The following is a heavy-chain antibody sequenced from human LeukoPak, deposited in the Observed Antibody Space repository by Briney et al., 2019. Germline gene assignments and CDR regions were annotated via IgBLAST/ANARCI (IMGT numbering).Heavy chain of an antibody. J-gene: IGHJ4*02. CDR2: INPNSGIT. CDR3: ARDTRPAVDMVRGAFDY. D-gene: IGHD3-10*01. Sequence: GASVKVSCKTPGYDFTFYYIHWVRQAPGQGLEWMGWINPNSGITHLAQKFQGRVALTRDTSISTAYMDLTGLRSDDTAMFFCARDTRPAVDMVRGAFDYWGEGAMVTVFS. CDR1: GYDFTFYY. V-gene: IGHV1-2*02.